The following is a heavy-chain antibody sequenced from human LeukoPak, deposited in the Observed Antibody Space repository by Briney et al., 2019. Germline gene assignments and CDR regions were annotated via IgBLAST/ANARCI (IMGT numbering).Heavy chain of an antibody. CDR1: GFPFSSYA. D-gene: IGHD3-22*01. Sequence: PGGSLRLSCAASGFPFSSYAMSWVRQAPGKGLEWVSHITSSGIGTYYTDSVKGRFTISRDNSKNTLYLLMNSLRAEDTAVYFCAKDLEFDISGYYSPFDSWGQGSLVTVSP. CDR3: AKDLEFDISGYYSPFDS. J-gene: IGHJ4*02. V-gene: IGHV3-23*01. CDR2: ITSSGIGT.